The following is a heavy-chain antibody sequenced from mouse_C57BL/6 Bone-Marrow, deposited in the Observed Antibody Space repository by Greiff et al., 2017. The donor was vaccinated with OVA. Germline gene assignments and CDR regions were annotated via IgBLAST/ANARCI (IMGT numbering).Heavy chain of an antibody. V-gene: IGHV1-81*01. CDR2: IYPRSGNN. J-gene: IGHJ2*01. Sequence: VQLQQSGAELARPGASVKLSCKASGYTFTSYGISWVKQRTGQGLEWIGEIYPRSGNNYYNEKFKGKATLTADKSSSTAYRELRSLTSEDSAVYFCARRIYYYGSSLWRYFDYWGQGTTLTVSS. D-gene: IGHD1-1*01. CDR3: ARRIYYYGSSLWRYFDY. CDR1: GYTFTSYG.